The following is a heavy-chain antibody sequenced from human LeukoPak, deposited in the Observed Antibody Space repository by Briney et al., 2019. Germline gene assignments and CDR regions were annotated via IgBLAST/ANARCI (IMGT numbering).Heavy chain of an antibody. CDR2: ISALGGST. D-gene: IGHD5-12*01. CDR1: GFTFSSYA. J-gene: IGHJ5*02. Sequence: GGSLRLSCAASGFTFSSYAMSWVRHAPGKGLEWVSCISALGGSTYYADSVKGRFTISRDSAKSTLYVQLNSLRAEDTAVYYCAKDRGSSDYGISVRGRNCFAPWGQGTLVTVSS. V-gene: IGHV3-23*01. CDR3: AKDRGSSDYGISVRGRNCFAP.